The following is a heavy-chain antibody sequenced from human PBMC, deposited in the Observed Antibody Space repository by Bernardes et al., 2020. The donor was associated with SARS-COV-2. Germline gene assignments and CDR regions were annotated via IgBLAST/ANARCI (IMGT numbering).Heavy chain of an antibody. CDR1: GGSFSGYY. CDR2: INHSGST. D-gene: IGHD3-3*01. Sequence: SETLSLTCAVYGGSFSGYYWSWIRQPPGKGLEWIGEINHSGSTNYNPSLKSRVTISVDTSKNQFSLKLSSVTAADTAVYYCARGLYDFWSGYYRGEDYWGQGTLVTVSS. CDR3: ARGLYDFWSGYYRGEDY. J-gene: IGHJ4*02. V-gene: IGHV4-34*01.